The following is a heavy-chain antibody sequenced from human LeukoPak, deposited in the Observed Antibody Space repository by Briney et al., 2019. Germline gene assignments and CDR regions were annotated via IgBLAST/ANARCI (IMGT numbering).Heavy chain of an antibody. J-gene: IGHJ1*01. Sequence: SETLSLTCTVSGDPISSYYWSWIRQPAGKGLEWIGRIYTSGTTNYNSSLKSRLTMSVDTSKNQFSLKLSSVTAADTAVYYCARLGSSGSAQYFQDWGQGTLVTVSS. V-gene: IGHV4-4*07. CDR1: GDPISSYY. D-gene: IGHD6-19*01. CDR2: IYTSGTT. CDR3: ARLGSSGSAQYFQD.